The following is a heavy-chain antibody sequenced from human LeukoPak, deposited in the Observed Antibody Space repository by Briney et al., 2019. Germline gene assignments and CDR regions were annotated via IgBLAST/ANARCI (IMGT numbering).Heavy chain of an antibody. CDR1: GYTFTGYY. J-gene: IGHJ5*02. CDR2: MNPNSGNT. Sequence: ASVKVSCKASGYTFTGYYMHWVRQATGQGLEWMGWMNPNSGNTGYAQKFQGRVTITRNTSISTAYMELSSLRSEDTAVYYCARRDRNWFDPWGQGTLVTVSS. V-gene: IGHV1-8*03. CDR3: ARRDRNWFDP.